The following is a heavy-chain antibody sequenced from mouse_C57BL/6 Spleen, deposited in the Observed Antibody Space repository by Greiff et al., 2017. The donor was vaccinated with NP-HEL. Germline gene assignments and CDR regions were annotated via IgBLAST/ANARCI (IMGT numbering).Heavy chain of an antibody. J-gene: IGHJ1*03. CDR2: IYPRSGNT. D-gene: IGHD4-1*01. CDR1: GYTFTSYG. V-gene: IGHV1-81*01. Sequence: VQLQQSGAELARPGASVKLSCKASGYTFTSYGISWVKQRTGQGLEWIGEIYPRSGNTYYNEKFKGKATLTADKSSSTAYMELRSLTSEDSAVYFCARELTGTSGYFDDWGKGTTVTVSS. CDR3: ARELTGTSGYFDD.